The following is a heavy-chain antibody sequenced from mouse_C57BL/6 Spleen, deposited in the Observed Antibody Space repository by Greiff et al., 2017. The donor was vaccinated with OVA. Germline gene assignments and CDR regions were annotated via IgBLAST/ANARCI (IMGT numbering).Heavy chain of an antibody. D-gene: IGHD2-4*01. CDR3: AREGYDYDHYFDY. CDR2: INYDGSST. CDR1: GFTFSDYY. J-gene: IGHJ2*01. V-gene: IGHV5-16*01. Sequence: EVKVVESEGGLVQPGSSMKLSCTASGFTFSDYYMAWVRQVPEKGLEWVANINYDGSSTYYLDSLKSRFIISRDNAKNILYLQMSSLKSEDTATYYCAREGYDYDHYFDYWGQGTTLTVSS.